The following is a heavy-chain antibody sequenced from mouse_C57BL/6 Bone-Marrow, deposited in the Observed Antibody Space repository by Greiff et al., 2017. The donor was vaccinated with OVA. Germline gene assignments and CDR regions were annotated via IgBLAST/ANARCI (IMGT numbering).Heavy chain of an antibody. V-gene: IGHV1-5*01. J-gene: IGHJ3*01. CDR1: GYTFTSYW. CDR3: TRIYYYGSSFSWFAY. CDR2: IYPGNSDT. D-gene: IGHD1-1*01. Sequence: EVQLQQSGTVLARPGASVKMSCKTSGYTFTSYWMHWVKQRPGQGLEWIGAIYPGNSDTSYNQEFKGKAKLTAVTSASTAYMELSSLTNEDSAVYYCTRIYYYGSSFSWFAYWGQGTLVTVSA.